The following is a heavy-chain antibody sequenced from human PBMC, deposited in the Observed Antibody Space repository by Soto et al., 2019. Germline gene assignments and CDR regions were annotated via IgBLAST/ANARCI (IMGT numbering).Heavy chain of an antibody. CDR3: ARGPYDFWSGYSTTRAFDY. CDR1: GFTFSSYG. J-gene: IGHJ4*02. D-gene: IGHD3-3*01. Sequence: GSLRLSCAASGFTFSSYGMHWVRQAPGKGLEWVAVIWYDGSDEYYVDSVKGRFTISRDNSKNTVYLEMNSLRVEDTAVYYCARGPYDFWSGYSTTRAFDYWGQGTPVTVSS. CDR2: IWYDGSDE. V-gene: IGHV3-33*01.